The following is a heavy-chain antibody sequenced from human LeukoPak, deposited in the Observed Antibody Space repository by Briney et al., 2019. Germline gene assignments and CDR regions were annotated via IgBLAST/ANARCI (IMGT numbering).Heavy chain of an antibody. V-gene: IGHV1-8*01. CDR2: MSPHNSNT. D-gene: IGHD5-12*01. CDR3: VTSGELATIPYFYYLDV. Sequence: ASVKVSCKASGYSFTSFDINWVRQATGRGLEWMGWMSPHNSNTGFSRSFQDRVTMTRNTSKSTAYMELSSLRPEDTAVYYCVTSGELATIPYFYYLDVWGEGTTVTVSS. CDR1: GYSFTSFD. J-gene: IGHJ6*03.